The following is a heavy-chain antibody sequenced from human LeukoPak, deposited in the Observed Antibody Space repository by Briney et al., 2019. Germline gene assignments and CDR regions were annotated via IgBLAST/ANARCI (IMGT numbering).Heavy chain of an antibody. Sequence: ASVKVSCKASGYTLTSYDINWVRQATGQGLEWMGWMNPNSGKTGYAQKFQGRITITRNTSISTAYMELSSLRSDDTAVYYCARGRYPGDDAFDIWGQGTMVTVSS. CDR2: MNPNSGKT. D-gene: IGHD3-16*01. CDR1: GYTLTSYD. V-gene: IGHV1-8*01. J-gene: IGHJ3*02. CDR3: ARGRYPGDDAFDI.